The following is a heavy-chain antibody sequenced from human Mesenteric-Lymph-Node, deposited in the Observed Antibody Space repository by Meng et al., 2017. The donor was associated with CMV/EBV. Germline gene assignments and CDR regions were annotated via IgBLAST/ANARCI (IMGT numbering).Heavy chain of an antibody. J-gene: IGHJ4*02. CDR1: GYSFSSFG. D-gene: IGHD5-18*01. V-gene: IGHV1-18*01. CDR2: ISAYNGNT. CDR3: ARDFSWNTAMVTGALGY. Sequence: ASVKVSCKASGYSFSSFGVSWVRLAPGRGLEWMGWISAYNGNTKTAQKLQGRVTMTTDTSTSTAYMELRSLRSDDTAVYYCARDFSWNTAMVTGALGYWGQGTLVTVSS.